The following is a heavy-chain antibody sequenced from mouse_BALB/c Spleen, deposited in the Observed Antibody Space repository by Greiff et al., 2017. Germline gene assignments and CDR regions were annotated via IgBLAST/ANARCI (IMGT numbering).Heavy chain of an antibody. J-gene: IGHJ2*01. CDR3: ARMGPMITGADY. D-gene: IGHD2-4*01. Sequence: DVQLQESGTVLARPGASVKMSCKASGYSFTSYWMHWVKQRPGQGLEWIGAIYPGNSDTSYNQKFKGKAKLTAVTSASTAYMELSSLTNEDSAVYYCARMGPMITGADYWGQGTTLTVSS. V-gene: IGHV1-5*01. CDR2: IYPGNSDT. CDR1: GYSFTSYW.